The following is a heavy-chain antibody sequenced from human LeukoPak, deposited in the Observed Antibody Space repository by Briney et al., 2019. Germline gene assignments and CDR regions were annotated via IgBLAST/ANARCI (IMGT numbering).Heavy chain of an antibody. CDR3: AKADGGSYPLDY. J-gene: IGHJ4*02. V-gene: IGHV3-30*02. CDR1: GFTFSSYG. CDR2: IRYDGSNK. D-gene: IGHD1-26*01. Sequence: GGSLRLSCAASGFTFSSYGMHWVRQAPGKGLEWVAFIRYDGSNKYYADSVKGRFTISRDNSKNTLYLQMNSLRAKDTAVYYCAKADGGSYPLDYWGQGTLVTVSS.